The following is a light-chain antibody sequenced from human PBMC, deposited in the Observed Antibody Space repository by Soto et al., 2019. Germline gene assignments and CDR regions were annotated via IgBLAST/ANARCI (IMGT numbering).Light chain of an antibody. CDR3: QQYYSYPIT. V-gene: IGKV1-8*01. J-gene: IGKJ5*01. CDR2: AAS. Sequence: IRRTQAPSSLFACTGARVATTCRASQGISSYLAWYQQKPGKAPKLLIYAASTLQSGVPSRCSGSGSGTDCTRPSSCLQSEDFATYYCQQYYSYPITCGQGTRLEIK. CDR1: QGISSY.